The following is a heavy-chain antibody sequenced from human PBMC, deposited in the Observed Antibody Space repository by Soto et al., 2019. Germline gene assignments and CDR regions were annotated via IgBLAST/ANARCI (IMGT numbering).Heavy chain of an antibody. CDR1: GGTFSTYA. Sequence: QDHLVQSGAAVKKPASSVKISCRSTGGTFSTYAFSWVRQAPGQGLEWMGGIIPMFATPIYAQKYQGRVTITADDSTSTAYMEVTSLRSNDTAVYFCARGEYDVVVMAGTSRGYQHAYHVMDVWGQGTSVTVSS. CDR2: IIPMFATP. J-gene: IGHJ6*02. CDR3: ARGEYDVVVMAGTSRGYQHAYHVMDV. D-gene: IGHD2-15*01. V-gene: IGHV1-69*12.